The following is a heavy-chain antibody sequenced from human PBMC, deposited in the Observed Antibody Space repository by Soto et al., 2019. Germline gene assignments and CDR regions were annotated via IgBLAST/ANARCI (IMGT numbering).Heavy chain of an antibody. CDR1: GGTFSSYA. Sequence: SVKVSCKASGGTFSSYAISWVRQAPGQGLEWMGGIIPIFGTANYAQKFQGRVTITADGSTSTAYMELSSLRSEDTAVYYCVFGGPRQSNYYYYGMDVWGQGTTVTVSS. V-gene: IGHV1-69*13. J-gene: IGHJ6*02. CDR2: IIPIFGTA. CDR3: VFGGPRQSNYYYYGMDV. D-gene: IGHD3-10*02.